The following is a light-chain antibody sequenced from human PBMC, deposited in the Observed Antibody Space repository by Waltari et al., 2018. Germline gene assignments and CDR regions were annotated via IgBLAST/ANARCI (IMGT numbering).Light chain of an antibody. V-gene: IGKV4-1*01. CDR1: LSVLFIANKQNY. CDR2: WES. CDR3: QQYYNNSPL. Sequence: DIVMTQSPDSLAVSLGERATIYCKSRLSVLFIANKQNYLAWYQQKPGRPPKVLISWESIRESGVPDRLSGSGSGTDFNLTINNLQAEDVAVYYCQQYYNNSPLFGGGTKLEIK. J-gene: IGKJ4*01.